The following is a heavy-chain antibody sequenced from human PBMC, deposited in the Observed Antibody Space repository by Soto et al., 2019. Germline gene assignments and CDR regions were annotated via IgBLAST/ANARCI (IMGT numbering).Heavy chain of an antibody. CDR1: GFTFSSYG. D-gene: IGHD7-27*01. CDR3: AKDLLGPGRAYGMDV. Sequence: GGSLRLSCAASGFTFSSYGMHWVRQAPGKGLEWVAVIPYDGSNKYYADSVKGRFTISRDNSKNTLYLQMNSLRAEDTAVYYCAKDLLGPGRAYGMDVWGQGTTVTVSS. CDR2: IPYDGSNK. J-gene: IGHJ6*02. V-gene: IGHV3-30*18.